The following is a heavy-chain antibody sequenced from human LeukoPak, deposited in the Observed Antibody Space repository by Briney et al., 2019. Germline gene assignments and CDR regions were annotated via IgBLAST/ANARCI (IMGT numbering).Heavy chain of an antibody. V-gene: IGHV3-23*01. CDR3: AKQLGYCSDGSCYFPY. CDR1: GFTVSSNY. Sequence: GGSLRLSCAASGFTVSSNYMSWVRQAPGKGLEWVSAISNNGGYTYYADSVQGRFTISRDNSKSTLCLQMNSLRAEDTAVYYCAKQLGYCSDGSCYFPYWGQGTLSPSPQ. J-gene: IGHJ4*02. CDR2: ISNNGGYT. D-gene: IGHD2-15*01.